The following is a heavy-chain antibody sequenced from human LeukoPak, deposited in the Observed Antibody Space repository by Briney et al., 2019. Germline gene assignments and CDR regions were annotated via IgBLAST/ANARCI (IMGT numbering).Heavy chain of an antibody. Sequence: GGSLRLSCAGSGFRFNAYALHWVRQAPGKGLEWLAFIAYDGSSVYYKESVKDRFLISRDYSNNMLNLQMDSLRSDDTAVYYCARDKVAAASLQANDYYFYYMDVWGKGTTVTVSS. J-gene: IGHJ6*03. V-gene: IGHV3-30*04. CDR2: IAYDGSSV. CDR3: ARDKVAAASLQANDYYFYYMDV. CDR1: GFRFNAYA. D-gene: IGHD6-25*01.